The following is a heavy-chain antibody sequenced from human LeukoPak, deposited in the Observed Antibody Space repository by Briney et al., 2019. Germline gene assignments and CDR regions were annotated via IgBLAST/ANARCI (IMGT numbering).Heavy chain of an antibody. CDR3: AKGVVEMATIAFDY. J-gene: IGHJ4*02. CDR1: GFTSSSDA. V-gene: IGHV3-23*01. CDR2: ISGSGGST. D-gene: IGHD5-24*01. Sequence: GGSLRLSCAPSGFTSSSDAMSGVGQAPGNPLDWFSAISGSGGSTYYADSVKGRFTISRDNSKNTLYLQMNSLRAEDTAVYYCAKGVVEMATIAFDYWGQGTLVTVSS.